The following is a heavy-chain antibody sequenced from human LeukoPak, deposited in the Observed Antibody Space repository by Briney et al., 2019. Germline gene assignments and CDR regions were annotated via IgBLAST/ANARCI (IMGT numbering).Heavy chain of an antibody. V-gene: IGHV4-39*01. CDR2: IYYSGST. Sequence: PSETLSLTCTLTVCSIRSSSYYCRSIRQPPGKGLEWIGSIYYSGSTYYNPSLKSRVTISVDPSKNQFSLKLSSVTAADTALYYSARRGSYYPYYLHYWGRGPLVTVSS. J-gene: IGHJ4*02. D-gene: IGHD1-26*01. CDR3: ARRGSYYPYYLHY. CDR1: VCSIRSSSYY.